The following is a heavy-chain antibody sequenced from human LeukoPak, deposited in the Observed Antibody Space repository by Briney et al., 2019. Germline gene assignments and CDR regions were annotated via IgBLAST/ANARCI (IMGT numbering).Heavy chain of an antibody. J-gene: IGHJ4*02. CDR2: ISGSGGST. V-gene: IGHV3-23*01. CDR3: AKAYYYDSSGYFDY. D-gene: IGHD3-22*01. CDR1: GFTFSSYA. Sequence: PGGSLRLSCAASGFTFSSYAMSWVRQAPGKGLEWVSAISGSGGSTYYADSVKGRFTISRDNSKNTLYLQMNSLRAEDTAVYYCAKAYYYDSSGYFDYWGQGTLVTVSP.